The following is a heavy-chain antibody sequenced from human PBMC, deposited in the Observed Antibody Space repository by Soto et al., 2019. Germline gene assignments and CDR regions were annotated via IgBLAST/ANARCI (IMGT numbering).Heavy chain of an antibody. V-gene: IGHV1-69*13. CDR1: GGTFSSYA. CDR3: ASCGAPGYNWFDP. Sequence: SVKVSCKASGGTFSSYAISWVRQAPGQGLEWMGGIIPIFGTANYAQKFQGRVTITADESTSTAYMELSSLRSEDTAVYYCASCGAPGYNWFDPWGQGTLVTVSS. CDR2: IIPIFGTA. J-gene: IGHJ5*02. D-gene: IGHD3-10*01.